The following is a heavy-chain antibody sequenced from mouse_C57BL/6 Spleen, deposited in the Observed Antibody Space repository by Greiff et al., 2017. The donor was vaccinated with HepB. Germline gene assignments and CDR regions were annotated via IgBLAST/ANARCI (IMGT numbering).Heavy chain of an antibody. D-gene: IGHD1-1*02. J-gene: IGHJ3*01. CDR1: GYSFTSYY. CDR2: IYPGSGNT. V-gene: IGHV1-66*01. Sequence: VQLVESGPELVKPGASVKISCKASGYSFTSYYIHWVKQRPGQGLEWIGWIYPGSGNTKYNEKFKGKATLTADTSSSTAYMQLSSLTSEDSAVYYCARNYLEWFAYWGQGTLVTVSA. CDR3: ARNYLEWFAY.